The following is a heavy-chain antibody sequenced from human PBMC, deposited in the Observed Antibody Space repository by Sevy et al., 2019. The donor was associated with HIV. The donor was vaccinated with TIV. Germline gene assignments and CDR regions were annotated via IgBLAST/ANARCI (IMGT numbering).Heavy chain of an antibody. V-gene: IGHV3-7*01. CDR2: INQDGRGK. D-gene: IGHD4-4*01. Sequence: GGSLRLSCAGSGFTFSSYWMSWVRQAPGKGLEWVANINQDGRGKNYVDSVKGRLTTSRDNAKNSLYLQMNSLRAEDTAVYYCARDPFSKADYWGQGTLVTISS. CDR1: GFTFSSYW. CDR3: ARDPFSKADY. J-gene: IGHJ4*02.